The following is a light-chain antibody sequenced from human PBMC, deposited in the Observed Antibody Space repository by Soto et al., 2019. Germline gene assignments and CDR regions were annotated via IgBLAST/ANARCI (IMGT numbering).Light chain of an antibody. CDR3: MQGSHWPLT. CDR2: KVS. J-gene: IGKJ4*01. Sequence: DVVLTHSPLSLPVSLGQPASVSCRSILSLLSGDGNTYLNWFHQRPGQSPRRLIYKVSNRDSGVPDRFSASGSGTDFTLKISRVEAEDVGVYYCMQGSHWPLTFGGGTKVEI. V-gene: IGKV2-30*01. CDR1: LSLLSGDGNTY.